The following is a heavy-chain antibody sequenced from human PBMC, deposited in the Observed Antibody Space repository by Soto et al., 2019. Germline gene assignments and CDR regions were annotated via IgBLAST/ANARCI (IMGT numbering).Heavy chain of an antibody. Sequence: DVNLLHSGGGSAQPGGSLRLSCATSGFTFSTYAMTWVRQVPGRGLLCVSTILPHATGFSTVSVKCRCTISRDYYRGLVELLMDYLWVKEAALSYCAKERLRLSGQRFFFAACGQVSRVTV. CDR2: ILPHATG. J-gene: IGHJ5*02. CDR3: AKERLRLSGQRFFFAA. D-gene: IGHD3-3*01. V-gene: IGHV3-23*01. CDR1: GFTFSTYA.